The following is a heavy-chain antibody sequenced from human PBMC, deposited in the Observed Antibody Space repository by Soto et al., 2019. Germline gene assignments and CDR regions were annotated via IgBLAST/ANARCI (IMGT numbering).Heavy chain of an antibody. J-gene: IGHJ6*03. CDR1: GGSISSSSYY. D-gene: IGHD6-13*01. V-gene: IGHV4-39*01. Sequence: SETLSLTCTVSGGSISSSSYYWGWIRQPPGKGLEWIGSIYYSGSTYYNPSLKSRVTISVDTSKNQFSLKLSSVTAADTAVYYCARHRYSSSWYYMDVWGKGTTVTVSS. CDR2: IYYSGST. CDR3: ARHRYSSSWYYMDV.